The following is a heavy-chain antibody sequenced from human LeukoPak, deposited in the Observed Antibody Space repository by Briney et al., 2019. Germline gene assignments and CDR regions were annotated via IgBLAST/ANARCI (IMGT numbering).Heavy chain of an antibody. CDR1: GLIVSSNY. J-gene: IGHJ4*02. CDR2: IYSGGST. CDR3: ARVGVLELRGFDY. D-gene: IGHD1-7*01. V-gene: IGHV3-53*01. Sequence: GGSLRFSCAASGLIVSSNYMSWVRQAPGKGLEWVSVIYSGGSTYYADSVKGRFTISRDNSKNTLYLQMNSLRAEDTVVYYCARVGVLELRGFDYWGQGTLVTVSS.